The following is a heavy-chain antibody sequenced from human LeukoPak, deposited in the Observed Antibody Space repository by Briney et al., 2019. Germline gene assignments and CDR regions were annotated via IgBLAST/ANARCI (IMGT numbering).Heavy chain of an antibody. J-gene: IGHJ4*02. D-gene: IGHD6-19*01. CDR1: GGSISSFY. CDR2: IYTSGGT. Sequence: SETLSLTCTVSGGSISSFYWTWIRQPAGKGLEWIGRIYTSGGTNYNPSLKSRVTMSVNTSKNQFSLKLSSVTAADTAVYYCARDWGSYSSGWRAFDYWGQGTLVTVSS. V-gene: IGHV4-4*07. CDR3: ARDWGSYSSGWRAFDY.